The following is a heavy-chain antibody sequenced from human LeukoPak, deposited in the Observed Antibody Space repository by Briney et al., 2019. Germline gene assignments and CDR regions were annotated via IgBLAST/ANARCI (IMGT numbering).Heavy chain of an antibody. CDR2: ISGSGGST. Sequence: PGGSLRLSCAASGFTFSSYAMSWVRQAPGKGLEWVSAISGSGGSTYYADSVKGRFTISRDNSKNTLYLQMNSLRAEDTAVYYCARAVGERIAVLRAFDIWGQGTMVTVSS. V-gene: IGHV3-23*01. D-gene: IGHD6-19*01. CDR3: ARAVGERIAVLRAFDI. J-gene: IGHJ3*02. CDR1: GFTFSSYA.